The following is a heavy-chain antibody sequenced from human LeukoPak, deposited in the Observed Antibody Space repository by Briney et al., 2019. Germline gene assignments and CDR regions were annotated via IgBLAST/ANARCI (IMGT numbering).Heavy chain of an antibody. CDR1: GFTFSKFW. CDR2: IKQDGFEK. D-gene: IGHD2-2*01. CDR3: ARDGCTSTTCSTLGGFSS. V-gene: IGHV3-7*01. J-gene: IGHJ5*02. Sequence: TGGSLRLSCAAPGFTFSKFWMSWVRQAPGKGLEWVANIKQDGFEKYYVDSVRGRFTISRDNAKNSLSLQMNSLRAEDTAVYYCARDGCTSTTCSTLGGFSSWGQGTLVTVSS.